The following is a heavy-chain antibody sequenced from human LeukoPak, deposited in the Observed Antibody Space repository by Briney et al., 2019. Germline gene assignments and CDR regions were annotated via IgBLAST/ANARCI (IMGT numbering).Heavy chain of an antibody. CDR3: ATSAGHSGTYFDY. CDR2: IYYSGST. D-gene: IGHD1-26*01. CDR1: GGSISSYH. J-gene: IGHJ4*02. Sequence: SETLSLTCTVSGGSISSYHWSWMRQPPGKGLEWIGYIYYSGSTNYNPSLKSRVAISVDTSENQFSLNLSSVTAADTAVYYCATSAGHSGTYFDYWGQGTLVTVSS. V-gene: IGHV4-59*08.